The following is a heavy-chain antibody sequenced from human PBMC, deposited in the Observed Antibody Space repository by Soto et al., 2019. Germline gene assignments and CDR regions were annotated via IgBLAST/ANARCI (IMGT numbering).Heavy chain of an antibody. CDR1: GDTISTGFYT. CDR3: ARGNWNYPPPANWFDP. J-gene: IGHJ5*02. Sequence: SETLSLTCDVSGDTISTGFYTWSWIRQPPGKALEWIGYIYHSGNPNYNPSLKSRVIISVDRSKNQFSLKLSSVTAADTAVYYCARGNWNYPPPANWFDPWGQGTLVTVSS. V-gene: IGHV4-30-2*01. CDR2: IYHSGNP. D-gene: IGHD1-7*01.